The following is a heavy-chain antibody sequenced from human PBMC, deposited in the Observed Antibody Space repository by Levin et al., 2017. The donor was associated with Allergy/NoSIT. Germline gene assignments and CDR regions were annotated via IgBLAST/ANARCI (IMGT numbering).Heavy chain of an antibody. D-gene: IGHD3-10*01. CDR1: GFTVSSHH. Sequence: GESLKISCEASGFTVSSHHMNWVRQAPGKGLEWLSLLYTDGATYYADSVKGRFTVSRDTSRNTLYLQMNSLRPEDTAVYYCVRDLSTLVRGVIPDWGQGTLVTVSS. J-gene: IGHJ4*02. V-gene: IGHV3-66*01. CDR2: LYTDGAT. CDR3: VRDLSTLVRGVIPD.